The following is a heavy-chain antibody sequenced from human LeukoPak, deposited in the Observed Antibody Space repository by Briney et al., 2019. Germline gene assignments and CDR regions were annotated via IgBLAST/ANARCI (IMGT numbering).Heavy chain of an antibody. CDR3: ARRRRYSYGNFDY. V-gene: IGHV4-30-4*08. J-gene: IGHJ4*02. D-gene: IGHD5-18*01. CDR2: ISYRGSS. Sequence: SQTLSLTCTVSGGSISSDNNYWTWVRQRPGKGLEWIGYISYRGSSYYRPSLKSRVTISVDTSKNQFSLKLSSVTAADTAVYYCARRRRYSYGNFDYWGQGTLVTVSS. CDR1: GGSISSDNNY.